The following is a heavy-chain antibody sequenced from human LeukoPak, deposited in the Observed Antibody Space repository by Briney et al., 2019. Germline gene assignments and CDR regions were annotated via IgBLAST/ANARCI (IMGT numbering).Heavy chain of an antibody. V-gene: IGHV1-2*02. Sequence: ASVTVSCKASGYTFTSYGISWVRQAPGQGLEWMGWINPNSGGTNYAQKFEGRVTMTRDTSISTAYMELSRLRSDDTAVYYCARVGSVAAAGTGGVYWGQGTLVTVSS. CDR2: INPNSGGT. CDR1: GYTFTSYG. D-gene: IGHD6-13*01. J-gene: IGHJ4*02. CDR3: ARVGSVAAAGTGGVY.